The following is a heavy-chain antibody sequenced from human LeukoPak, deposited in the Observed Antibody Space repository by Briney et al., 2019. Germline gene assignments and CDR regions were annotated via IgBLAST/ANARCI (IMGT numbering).Heavy chain of an antibody. J-gene: IGHJ5*02. V-gene: IGHV3-48*01. Sequence: GGSLRLSCAASGFTFSGYSMNWVRQAPGKGLEWVSYISSSSSTIYYADSVKGRFTISRDNAKNSLYLQMNSLRAEDTAVYYCARGGREMRPAIENWFDPWGQGTLVTVSS. CDR1: GFTFSGYS. CDR2: ISSSSSTI. CDR3: ARGGREMRPAIENWFDP. D-gene: IGHD5-24*01.